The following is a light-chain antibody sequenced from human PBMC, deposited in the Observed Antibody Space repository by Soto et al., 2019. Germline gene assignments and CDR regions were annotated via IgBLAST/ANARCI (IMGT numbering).Light chain of an antibody. Sequence: DIQLTQSPSTLTASVGDRVTIGCRASESISYWLAWYQQKPGKAPKLLIYDASSLRSGVPSRFSGSGSGTEFTLTISRLEPEDFAVYYCQQYGSLSWTFGQGTKVEIK. J-gene: IGKJ1*01. V-gene: IGKV1-5*01. CDR3: QQYGSLSWT. CDR1: ESISYW. CDR2: DAS.